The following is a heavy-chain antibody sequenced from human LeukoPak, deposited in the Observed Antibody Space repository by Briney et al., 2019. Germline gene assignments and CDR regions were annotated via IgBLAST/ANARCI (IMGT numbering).Heavy chain of an antibody. V-gene: IGHV3-30*04. D-gene: IGHD3/OR15-3a*01. CDR1: GFTFSNYA. Sequence: PGGSLGLSCAASGFTFSNYAMHWVRQAPGKGLEWVAVISYDGSNKYYVDSVKGRFIISRDNSKNTLYMQMNSLRAEDTAVYYCARDSGFSGTQRGEYWGHGTLVTVSS. CDR2: ISYDGSNK. J-gene: IGHJ4*01. CDR3: ARDSGFSGTQRGEY.